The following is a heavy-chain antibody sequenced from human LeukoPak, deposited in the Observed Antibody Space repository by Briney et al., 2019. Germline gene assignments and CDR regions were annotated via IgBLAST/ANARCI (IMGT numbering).Heavy chain of an antibody. V-gene: IGHV4-31*03. CDR3: ARDLLYGGYAFDI. CDR2: IYYSGST. Sequence: SETLSLTCTVSGGSISSGGYYWSWIRQHPGKGLEWIGYIYYSGSTYYNPSLKSRVTISVDTSKNQFSLKLSSVTAADTAVYYCARDLLYGGYAFDIWGQGTMVTVSS. D-gene: IGHD4-23*01. CDR1: GGSISSGGYY. J-gene: IGHJ3*02.